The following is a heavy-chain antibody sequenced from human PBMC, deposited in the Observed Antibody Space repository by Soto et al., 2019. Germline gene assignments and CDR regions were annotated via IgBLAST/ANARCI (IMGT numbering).Heavy chain of an antibody. CDR1: GFTFSSYG. CDR3: AKDPGPSFFDY. CDR2: ISYDGSNK. V-gene: IGHV3-30*18. J-gene: IGHJ4*02. Sequence: GGSLRLSCAASGFTFSSYGMHWVRQAPGKGLEWVAVISYDGSNKYYADSVKGRFTISRDNSKNTLYLQMNSLRAEDTAVYYCAKDPGPSFFDYWGQGTLVTVS.